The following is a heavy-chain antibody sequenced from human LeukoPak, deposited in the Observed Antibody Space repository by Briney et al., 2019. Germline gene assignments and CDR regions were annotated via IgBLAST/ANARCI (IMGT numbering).Heavy chain of an antibody. Sequence: GGSLRLFCAASGFTFSSYSMNWVRQAPGKGLEWVSYISSSSSYTNYADSVKGRFTISRDNAKNSLYLQMNSLRAEDTAVYYCAAYSSGWYGGTYWGQGTLVTVSS. CDR2: ISSSSSYT. D-gene: IGHD6-19*01. CDR3: AAYSSGWYGGTY. CDR1: GFTFSSYS. J-gene: IGHJ4*02. V-gene: IGHV3-21*05.